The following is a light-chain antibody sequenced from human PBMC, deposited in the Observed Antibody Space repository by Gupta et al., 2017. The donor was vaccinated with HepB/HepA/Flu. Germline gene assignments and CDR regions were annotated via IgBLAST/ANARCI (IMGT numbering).Light chain of an antibody. Sequence: SYELTEPPSVTVSQGQTARITCSGDTLPKQYGHWSQQTPVQAPVLVIYKDSERPSGIPERFSGSSSGTTVTVTISGVKEEDEADYYCQSTVSSGTGVFGGGTKLTVL. J-gene: IGLJ2*01. CDR2: KDS. V-gene: IGLV3-25*03. CDR3: QSTVSSGTGV. CDR1: TLPKQY.